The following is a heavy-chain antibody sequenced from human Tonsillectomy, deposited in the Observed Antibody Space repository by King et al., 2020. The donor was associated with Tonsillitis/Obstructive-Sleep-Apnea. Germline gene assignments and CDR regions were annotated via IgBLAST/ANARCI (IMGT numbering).Heavy chain of an antibody. Sequence: VQLVESGGGLVKPGGSLRLSCAASGLTVSNAWMSWVRQAPGKGLEWVGRIKSKTDGGTTDYAAPVKGRFTISRDDSKNTLYLQMNSLKTEDTAVYYCSTVGDYGYIWGSHRRDYYYYYYMDVWGKGTTVTVSS. CDR3: STVGDYGYIWGSHRRDYYYYYYMDV. CDR2: IKSKTDGGTT. V-gene: IGHV3-15*01. D-gene: IGHD3-16*02. J-gene: IGHJ6*03. CDR1: GLTVSNAW.